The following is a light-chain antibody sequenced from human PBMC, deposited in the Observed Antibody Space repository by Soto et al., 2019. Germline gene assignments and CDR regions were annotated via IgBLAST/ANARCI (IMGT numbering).Light chain of an antibody. CDR3: QQYASSPIT. J-gene: IGKJ5*01. Sequence: EMVLTQSRATLSLSPGERATLSFGSSQTVSSSYLAWYRQKTGLAPTLLIYDASSRAAGIPDRFSGSGYETDFKLIISRVEPEDFAVYYCQQYASSPITFGQGTRLEIK. CDR1: QTVSSSY. CDR2: DAS. V-gene: IGKV3D-20*01.